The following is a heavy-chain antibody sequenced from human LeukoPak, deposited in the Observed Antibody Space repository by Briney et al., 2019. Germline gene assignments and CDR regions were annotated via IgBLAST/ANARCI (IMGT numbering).Heavy chain of an antibody. CDR2: INTNTGNP. CDR3: ARSRTPYTYYDILTGLASSMDV. Sequence: ASVKASCKASGYTFTSYAMNWVRQAPGQGLEWMGWINTNTGNPTYAQGFTGRFVFSLDTSVSTAYLQISSLRAEDTAVYYCARSRTPYTYYDILTGLASSMDVWGQGTTVTVSS. V-gene: IGHV7-4-1*02. J-gene: IGHJ6*02. CDR1: GYTFTSYA. D-gene: IGHD3-9*01.